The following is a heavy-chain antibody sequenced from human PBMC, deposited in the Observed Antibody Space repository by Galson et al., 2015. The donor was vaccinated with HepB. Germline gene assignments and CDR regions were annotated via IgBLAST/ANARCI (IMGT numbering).Heavy chain of an antibody. D-gene: IGHD4-23*01. V-gene: IGHV3-30*18. Sequence: SLRLSCAASGFTFSSYGMHWVRQAPGKGLEWVAVISYDGGNQYYADFVKGRFTIARDNSKNTLSLQMNSLRAEDTAVYYCGKEANYGGHLVTEYWGQGTLVTVSS. CDR1: GFTFSSYG. CDR3: GKEANYGGHLVTEY. J-gene: IGHJ4*02. CDR2: ISYDGGNQ.